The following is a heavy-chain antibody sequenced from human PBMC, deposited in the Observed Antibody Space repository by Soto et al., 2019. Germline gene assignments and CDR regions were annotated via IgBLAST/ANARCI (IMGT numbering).Heavy chain of an antibody. Sequence: GGSLRLSCAASGFTFSSYGMHWVRQAPGKGLEWVAVISYDGSNKYYADSVKGRFTISRDNSKNTLYLQMNSLRAEDTAVYYCAKDLDYXGSGSYYTIYYYYGMDVWGQGTTVTVSS. D-gene: IGHD3-10*01. CDR3: AKDLDYXGSGSYYTIYYYYGMDV. J-gene: IGHJ6*02. V-gene: IGHV3-30*18. CDR2: ISYDGSNK. CDR1: GFTFSSYG.